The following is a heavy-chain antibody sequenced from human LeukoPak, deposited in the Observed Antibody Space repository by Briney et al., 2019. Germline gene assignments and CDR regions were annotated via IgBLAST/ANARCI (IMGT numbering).Heavy chain of an antibody. Sequence: GGSLRLSCAASGFTFDDYAMHWVRQAPGKGLEWVSLISGDGGSTYYADSVNGRFTISRDNSKNSLYLQMNSLRTEDTALYYCAKDNRYSDFNYFDYWGQGTLVTVSS. V-gene: IGHV3-43*02. CDR2: ISGDGGST. CDR3: AKDNRYSDFNYFDY. D-gene: IGHD3/OR15-3a*01. J-gene: IGHJ4*02. CDR1: GFTFDDYA.